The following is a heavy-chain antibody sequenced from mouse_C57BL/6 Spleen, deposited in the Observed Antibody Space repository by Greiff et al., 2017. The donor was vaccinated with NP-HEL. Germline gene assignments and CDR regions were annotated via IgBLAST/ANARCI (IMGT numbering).Heavy chain of an antibody. Sequence: VKLMESGPGLVQPSQSLSITCTVSGFSLTSYGVHWVRQSPGKGLEWLGVIWSGGSTDYNAAFISRLSISKDNSKSQVFFKMNSLQADDTAIYYCARSLYYYGSSYFDYWGQGTTLTVSS. CDR1: GFSLTSYG. D-gene: IGHD1-1*01. CDR3: ARSLYYYGSSYFDY. V-gene: IGHV2-2*01. J-gene: IGHJ2*01. CDR2: IWSGGST.